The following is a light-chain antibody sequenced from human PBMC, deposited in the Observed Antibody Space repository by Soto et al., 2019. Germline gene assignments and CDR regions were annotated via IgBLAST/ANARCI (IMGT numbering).Light chain of an antibody. J-gene: IGKJ1*01. V-gene: IGKV1-5*03. CDR1: QSISVW. CDR3: LQHNSFPPT. CDR2: KAS. Sequence: DIQMTQSPSTLSASVGDRVTITCRASQSISVWLAWYQQKAGKAPNLLIYKASRLESGVPSRFSGSGSGTEFTLTISSLQPEDFATYYCLQHNSFPPTFGQGTKVDIK.